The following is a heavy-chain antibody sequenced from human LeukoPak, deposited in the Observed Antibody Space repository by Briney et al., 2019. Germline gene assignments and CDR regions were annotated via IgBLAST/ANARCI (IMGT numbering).Heavy chain of an antibody. D-gene: IGHD5-12*01. CDR2: IFTRGTT. CDR3: ARASRGSGYYPFDD. Sequence: GGSLRLSCAASGFSVSDNYMSWLRQAPGKGLEWVSVIFTRGTTYFRDSVKGRFTPSRDNSKNTLHLQMNSLRPEDTAIYYCARASRGSGYYPFDDWGQGTLVSVSS. J-gene: IGHJ4*02. CDR1: GFSVSDNY. V-gene: IGHV3-53*01.